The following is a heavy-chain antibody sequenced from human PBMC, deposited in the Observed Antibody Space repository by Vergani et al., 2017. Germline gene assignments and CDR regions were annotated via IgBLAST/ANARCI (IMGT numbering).Heavy chain of an antibody. Sequence: QVQMVQSGAEVKKPGSSVKVSCKASGGTSSSYAISWVRQAPGQGLEWMGGIIPIFGTANYAQKFQGRVTITADKSTSTAYMELSSLRSEDTAVYYCARIAVAGGAFDIWGQGTMVTVSS. J-gene: IGHJ3*02. CDR3: ARIAVAGGAFDI. D-gene: IGHD6-19*01. V-gene: IGHV1-69*06. CDR1: GGTSSSYA. CDR2: IIPIFGTA.